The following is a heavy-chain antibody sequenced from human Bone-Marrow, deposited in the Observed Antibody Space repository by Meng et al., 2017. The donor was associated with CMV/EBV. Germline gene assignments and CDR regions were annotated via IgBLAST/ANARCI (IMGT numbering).Heavy chain of an antibody. CDR3: ARDRYNGSPGVEYFQH. CDR2: ISYDGSNK. CDR1: RFTFSSYA. J-gene: IGHJ1*01. Sequence: LSLTCAASRFTFSSYAMHWVRQAPGKGLEWVALISYDGSNKYYADSVKGRFTISRDNSKNTLYLQMNSLRAEDTAVYYCARDRYNGSPGVEYFQHWGQGTLVTVSS. D-gene: IGHD1-26*01. V-gene: IGHV3-30-3*01.